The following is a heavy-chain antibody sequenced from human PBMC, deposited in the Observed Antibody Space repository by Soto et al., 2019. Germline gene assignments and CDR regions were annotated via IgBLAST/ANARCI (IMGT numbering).Heavy chain of an antibody. CDR2: IGGSGGST. Sequence: SMRVPCAGSGGTFSSYGRSRVRQAKRKRLEWVSTIGGSGGSTYYADSVKGRFTISRDNSKNTLYLQMNNLRAEDTAVYYCAKDTRNTVSHVDYWGQGTLVTVFS. CDR1: GGTFSSYG. J-gene: IGHJ4*02. V-gene: IGHV3-23*01. D-gene: IGHD4-4*01. CDR3: AKDTRNTVSHVDY.